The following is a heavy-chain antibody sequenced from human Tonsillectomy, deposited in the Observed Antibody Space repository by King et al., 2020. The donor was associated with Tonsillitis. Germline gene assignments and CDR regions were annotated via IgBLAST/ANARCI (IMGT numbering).Heavy chain of an antibody. CDR1: GFTFSSYW. J-gene: IGHJ4*02. V-gene: IGHV3-7*03. CDR2: IKLDGSEK. D-gene: IGHD3-9*01. Sequence: VQLVESGGGLVQPGGSLRLSCAASGFTFSSYWMSWVRQAPGKGLEWVANIKLDGSEKYYVESVKGRFTISRENAKNSLYLQMNSLRAEDTAGYYCARVGVFAWSFDYWGQGALVTVSS. CDR3: ARVGVFAWSFDY.